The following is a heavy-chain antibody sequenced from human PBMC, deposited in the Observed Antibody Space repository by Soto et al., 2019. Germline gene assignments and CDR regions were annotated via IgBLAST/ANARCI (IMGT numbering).Heavy chain of an antibody. J-gene: IGHJ4*02. CDR2: FDPEDGET. Sequence: QVQLVQSGAEVKKPGASVKVSCKVSGYTLTELSMHWVRQAPGKGLEWMGGFDPEDGETIYAQKFQGRVTMTKDTSTDTAYMELSSLRSEDTAVYYCATGYTAAGRLMYYFDYWGQGTLVTVSS. CDR3: ATGYTAAGRLMYYFDY. D-gene: IGHD3-16*02. V-gene: IGHV1-24*01. CDR1: GYTLTELS.